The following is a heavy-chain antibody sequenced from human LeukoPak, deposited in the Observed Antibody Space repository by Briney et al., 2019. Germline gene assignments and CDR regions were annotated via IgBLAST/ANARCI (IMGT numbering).Heavy chain of an antibody. V-gene: IGHV1-2*02. CDR2: INPNSGGT. D-gene: IGHD5-24*01. CDR3: ARVVVEMASWFDP. J-gene: IGHJ5*02. Sequence: ASVKVSCKASGYTFTGYHMHWVRQAPGQGLEWMGWINPNSGGTNYAQKFQGRVTMSRDTSISTIYMELIRLTSEDTALYYCARVVVEMASWFDPWGQGTLVTVSS. CDR1: GYTFTGYH.